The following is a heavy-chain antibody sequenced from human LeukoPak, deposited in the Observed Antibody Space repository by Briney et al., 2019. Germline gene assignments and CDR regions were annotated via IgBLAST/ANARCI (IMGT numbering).Heavy chain of an antibody. D-gene: IGHD3-10*01. Sequence: GDSVKVSCKASGYTFSGTGWYLYWLRQAPGQGLECMGWIYPNNGATGYAQEFQGRVAMTRDTSISTAYMELSRLRPDDTAVYYCARDGPAQMVDFDYWGQGTLVTVSS. CDR2: IYPNNGAT. CDR1: GYTFSGTGWY. J-gene: IGHJ4*02. CDR3: ARDGPAQMVDFDY. V-gene: IGHV1-2*02.